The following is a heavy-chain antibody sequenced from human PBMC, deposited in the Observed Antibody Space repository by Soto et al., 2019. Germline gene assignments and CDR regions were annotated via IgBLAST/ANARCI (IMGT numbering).Heavy chain of an antibody. D-gene: IGHD4-17*01. V-gene: IGHV4-59*01. J-gene: IGHJ6*02. CDR1: GGSISSYY. Sequence: SETLSLTCTVSGGSISSYYWSWIRQPPGKGLEWIGYIYYSGSTNYNPSLKSRVTISVDTSKNQFSLKLSSVTAADTAVYYCARDSAPTVTTSFDSYYYGMDVWGQGTMVTVSS. CDR3: ARDSAPTVTTSFDSYYYGMDV. CDR2: IYYSGST.